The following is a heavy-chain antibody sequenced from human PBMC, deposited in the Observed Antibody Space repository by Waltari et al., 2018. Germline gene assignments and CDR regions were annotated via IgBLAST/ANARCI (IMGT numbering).Heavy chain of an antibody. CDR3: ASYMTTVPLRAFDI. CDR2: INSDGSST. V-gene: IGHV3-74*01. Sequence: EVQLVESGGGLVQPGGSLRLSCAASGFTFSSYWMHWVRQAPGKGLVWVSRINSDGSSTSYADSVKGRFTSSRDNAKNTLYLQMNSLRAEDTAVYYCASYMTTVPLRAFDIWGQGTMVTVSS. CDR1: GFTFSSYW. J-gene: IGHJ3*02. D-gene: IGHD4-17*01.